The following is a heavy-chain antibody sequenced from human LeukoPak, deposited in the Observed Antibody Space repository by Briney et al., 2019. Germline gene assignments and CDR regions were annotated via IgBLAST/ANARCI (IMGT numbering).Heavy chain of an antibody. D-gene: IGHD1-26*01. V-gene: IGHV4-34*01. CDR1: GGSFSGYY. CDR2: INHSGST. CDR3: ARIQWELLVYFDY. Sequence: PSETLSLTCAVYGGSFSGYYWSWIRQPPGKGLEWIGEINHSGSTNYNPSLKSRVTISVDTSKNQFSLKLSSVTAADTAVYYCARIQWELLVYFDYWGQGTLVTVSS. J-gene: IGHJ4*02.